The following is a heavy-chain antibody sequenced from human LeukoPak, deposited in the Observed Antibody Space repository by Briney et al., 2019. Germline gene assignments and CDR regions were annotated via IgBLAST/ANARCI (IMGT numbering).Heavy chain of an antibody. CDR2: ISSSSSYI. J-gene: IGHJ4*02. CDR3: ARDETIVASMGGGY. Sequence: GGSLRLSCAASGLTFSSYSMNWVRQAPGKGLEWVSSISSSSSYIYYADSVKGRFTISRDNAKNSLYLQMSSLRAEDTAVYYCARDETIVASMGGGYWGQGTLVTVSS. D-gene: IGHD5-12*01. CDR1: GLTFSSYS. V-gene: IGHV3-21*01.